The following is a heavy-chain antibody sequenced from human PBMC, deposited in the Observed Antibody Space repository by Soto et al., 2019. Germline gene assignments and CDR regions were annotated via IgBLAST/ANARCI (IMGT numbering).Heavy chain of an antibody. CDR2: VSGSGRT. V-gene: IGHV3-23*01. D-gene: IGHD2-21*01. J-gene: IGHJ6*03. Sequence: EVQLLESGGGLVQPGGSLRLSCVVSGFTFSSYAMSWVRQAPGKGLECVSSVSGSGRTYYADSVKGRFTISRDNSKNTLYLQMNSLRAEDTALYYCAKDRGIDYDYYMDVWGKGTTVTVSS. CDR1: GFTFSSYA. CDR3: AKDRGIDYDYYMDV.